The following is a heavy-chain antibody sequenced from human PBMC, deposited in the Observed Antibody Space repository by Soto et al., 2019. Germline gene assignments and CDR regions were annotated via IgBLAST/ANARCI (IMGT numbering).Heavy chain of an antibody. D-gene: IGHD2-2*01. CDR3: ARSQGSSTSLEIYYYYYYGMDV. CDR2: IIPISGTA. J-gene: IGHJ6*02. Sequence: QVQLVQSGAEVKKPGSSVKVSCKASGGTFSSYAISWVRQAPGQGLEWMGGIIPISGTANYARKFQGRVTITADESTSTAYMELSSLRSEDTAVYHCARSQGSSTSLEIYYYYYYGMDVWGQGTTVTVSS. V-gene: IGHV1-69*01. CDR1: GGTFSSYA.